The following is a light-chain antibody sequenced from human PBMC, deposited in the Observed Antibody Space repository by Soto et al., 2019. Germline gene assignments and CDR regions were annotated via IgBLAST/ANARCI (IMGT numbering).Light chain of an antibody. CDR3: QHSYSTAFT. Sequence: DIQMTQSPSSLSASVGDRVTITCRASQSISSYLNWYQQKPGKATKLLIYAASSLQSGVPSRFSGSGSGTDFTLTISSLQPEDFATYYCQHSYSTAFTFGPGTKVDIK. V-gene: IGKV1-39*01. CDR1: QSISSY. J-gene: IGKJ3*01. CDR2: AAS.